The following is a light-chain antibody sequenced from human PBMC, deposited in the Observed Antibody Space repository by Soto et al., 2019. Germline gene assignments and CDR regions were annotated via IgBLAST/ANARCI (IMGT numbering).Light chain of an antibody. CDR3: HQRSDWPRT. V-gene: IGKV3-11*01. CDR1: QSVGRY. J-gene: IGKJ4*01. Sequence: EIVLTQSPANLSLSPGERATLSCRASQSVGRYLVWYQQKVGQTPRLLIYDGSNRATGIPARFSASGSGTDFTLTVSTLEPEDFAVYYCHQRSDWPRTFGGGTKVEIK. CDR2: DGS.